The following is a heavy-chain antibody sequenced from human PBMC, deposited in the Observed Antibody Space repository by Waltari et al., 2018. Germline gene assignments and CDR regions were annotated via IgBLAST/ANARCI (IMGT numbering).Heavy chain of an antibody. V-gene: IGHV1-69-2*01. CDR1: GYTFTDYY. Sequence: EVQLVQSGAEVKKPGATVKISCKVSGYTFTDYYMHWVQQAPGKGLEWMGLVDPEDGETIYAEKFQGRVTMTRDTSTSTVYMELSSLRSEDTAVYYCARTHCSGGSCYSEGWDYWGQGTLVTVSS. CDR3: ARTHCSGGSCYSEGWDY. D-gene: IGHD2-15*01. CDR2: VDPEDGET. J-gene: IGHJ4*02.